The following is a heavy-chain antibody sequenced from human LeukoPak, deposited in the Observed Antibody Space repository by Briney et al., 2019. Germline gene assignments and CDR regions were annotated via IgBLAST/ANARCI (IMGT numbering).Heavy chain of an antibody. V-gene: IGHV3-15*01. CDR1: GFTVSDSW. Sequence: PGGSLRLSCAASGFTVSDSWMNWVRQAPRTGLEWVGLIKSKTDGGTIDYTAPVKGRFTISRDDSENTLYLHMNSLRAEDTAVYYCAKDNIVVVVAVIGTFDYWGQGTLVTVSS. CDR2: IKSKTDGGTI. CDR3: AKDNIVVVVAVIGTFDY. D-gene: IGHD2-15*01. J-gene: IGHJ4*02.